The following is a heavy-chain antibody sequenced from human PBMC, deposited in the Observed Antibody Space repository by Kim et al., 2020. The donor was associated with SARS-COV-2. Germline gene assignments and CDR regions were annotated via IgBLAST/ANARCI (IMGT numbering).Heavy chain of an antibody. CDR2: ISSSSSYI. V-gene: IGHV3-21*01. J-gene: IGHJ6*02. Sequence: GGSLRLSCAASGFTFSSYSMNWVRQAPGKGLEWVSSISSSSSYIYYADSVKGRFTISRDNAKNSLYLQMNSLRAEDTAVYYCARDARIYYDFWSGYPHIMYYGMDVWGRGTTVTVSS. D-gene: IGHD3-3*01. CDR1: GFTFSSYS. CDR3: ARDARIYYDFWSGYPHIMYYGMDV.